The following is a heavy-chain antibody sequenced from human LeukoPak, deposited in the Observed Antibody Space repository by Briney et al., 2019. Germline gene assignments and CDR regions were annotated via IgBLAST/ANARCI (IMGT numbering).Heavy chain of an antibody. CDR1: GFTFSGST. CDR3: ARRLSTGYYEF. V-gene: IGHV3-73*01. J-gene: IGHJ4*02. CDR2: IRSKANNYAT. Sequence: PGGSLRLSCAASGFTFSGSTMHWVRQASGKGLEWVGRIRSKANNYATAYAASVKGRFTISRDDSQNTAYLQMNSLKTEDTAVYYCARRLSTGYYEFWGQGTLVTVSS. D-gene: IGHD3-9*01.